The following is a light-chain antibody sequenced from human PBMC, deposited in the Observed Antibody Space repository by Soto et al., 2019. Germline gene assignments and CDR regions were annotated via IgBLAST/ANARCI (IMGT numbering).Light chain of an antibody. J-gene: IGKJ1*01. CDR2: KAS. V-gene: IGKV1-5*03. CDR1: QTISSW. CDR3: QHYNSYSEA. Sequence: DIQMTQSPSTLSGSVGDRVTITCRASQTISSWLAWYQQKPGKAPKLLIYKASTLKSGVPSRLSGSGSGTDFTLTISSLQPNDFATYYCQHYNSYSEAFGQGTKVELK.